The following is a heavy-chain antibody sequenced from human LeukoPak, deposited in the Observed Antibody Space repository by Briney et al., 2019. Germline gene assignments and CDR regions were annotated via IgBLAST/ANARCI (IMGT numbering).Heavy chain of an antibody. J-gene: IGHJ6*02. CDR1: GGSFSGYY. D-gene: IGHD3-3*01. CDR2: TNHSGST. V-gene: IGHV4-34*01. CDR3: ARFYYDFWSGYYTGGDYYYGMDV. Sequence: SETLSLTCAVYGGSFSGYYWSWIRQPPGKGLEWIGETNHSGSTNYNPSLKSRVTISVDTSKNQFSLKLSSVTAADTAVYYCARFYYDFWSGYYTGGDYYYGMDVWGQGTTVTVSS.